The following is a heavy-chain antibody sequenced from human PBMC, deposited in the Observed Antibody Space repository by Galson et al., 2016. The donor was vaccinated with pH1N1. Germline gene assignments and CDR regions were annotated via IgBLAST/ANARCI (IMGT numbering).Heavy chain of an antibody. CDR1: GFTFSSFW. CDR2: ISTEGSSV. V-gene: IGHV3-74*01. CDR3: ARVRLILHGVPTGYFDL. Sequence: SLRLSCAASGFTFSSFWMHWVRQVPGKGLVWVSRISTEGSSVSYADSVKGRFTISRDNSRSTLYLEMNSLTDEDTALYYCARVRLILHGVPTGYFDLWGQGALVTVSS. D-gene: IGHD2-8*02. J-gene: IGHJ4*02.